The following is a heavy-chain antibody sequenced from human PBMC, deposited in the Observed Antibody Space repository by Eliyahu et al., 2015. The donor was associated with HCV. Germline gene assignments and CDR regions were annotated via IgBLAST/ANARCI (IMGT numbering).Heavy chain of an antibody. CDR1: GFPFGSYE. J-gene: IGHJ4*02. V-gene: IGHV3-48*03. CDR3: ARGLVRWHDNY. CDR2: XXSGGSTI. Sequence: EVQLVASGGALVQPGGSLRLSCAASGFPFGSYEMNWVRQAXGKGLEWVSYXXSGGSTIYYADSVRGRFTVSRDNAKSSLYLQMNNLRAEDTAIYYCARGLVRWHDNYWGQGTLVTVSS. D-gene: IGHD1-1*01.